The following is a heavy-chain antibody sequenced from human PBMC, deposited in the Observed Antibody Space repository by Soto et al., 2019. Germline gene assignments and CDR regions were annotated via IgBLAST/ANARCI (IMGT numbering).Heavy chain of an antibody. D-gene: IGHD6-6*01. CDR1: GGSFSGYY. Sequence: TSETLSLTCAVYGGSFSGYYWSWIRQPPGKGLEWVGEINHSGSTNYNPSLKSRVTISVDTSKNQFSLKLSSVTAADTAVYYRARLKGAARYYYHYGKDVWGQGTTVT. CDR3: ARLKGAARYYYHYGKDV. CDR2: INHSGST. V-gene: IGHV4-34*01. J-gene: IGHJ6*02.